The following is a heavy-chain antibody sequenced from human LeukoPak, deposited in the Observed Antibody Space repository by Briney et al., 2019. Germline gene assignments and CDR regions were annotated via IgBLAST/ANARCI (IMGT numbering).Heavy chain of an antibody. D-gene: IGHD5-18*01. CDR1: GFTFSSYA. CDR3: ARARGDSYGSLDY. Sequence: GGSLRLSCAASGFTFSSYAMHWVRQAPGKGLEWVAIMTYDGSNKYYADSVRGRFIISRDNSKNTLFLQMSSLRGEDTAVYYCARARGDSYGSLDYWGQGTLVTVSS. V-gene: IGHV3-30-3*01. CDR2: MTYDGSNK. J-gene: IGHJ4*02.